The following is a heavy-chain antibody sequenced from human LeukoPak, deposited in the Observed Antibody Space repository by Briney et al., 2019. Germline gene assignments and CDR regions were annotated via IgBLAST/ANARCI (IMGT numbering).Heavy chain of an antibody. D-gene: IGHD1-26*01. CDR1: GYTFTSHG. J-gene: IGHJ4*02. V-gene: IGHV1-18*01. Sequence: ASVKVSCKASGYTFTSHGISWVRQAPGQGLAWMGWISAYNGNTNYAQNLHGRVTLTTDTSTRAASMALRGLCSDDTAEYYGAREGEWELPSDYWGQGTLVTVSS. CDR3: AREGEWELPSDY. CDR2: ISAYNGNT.